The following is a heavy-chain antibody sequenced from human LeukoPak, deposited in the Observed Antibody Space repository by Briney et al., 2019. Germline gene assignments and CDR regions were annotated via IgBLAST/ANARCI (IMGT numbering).Heavy chain of an antibody. V-gene: IGHV4-59*01. J-gene: IGHJ4*02. CDR2: IYGSGNT. Sequence: SETLSLTCTVSGASISSWYWSWIRQPPGKGLEWIGYIYGSGNTNYNPSLKSRVTMSIDTSKNQFSLKLTSVTAADTATYYCARETSLAGFSSGLGFNYWGQGILVTVSS. CDR1: GASISSWY. D-gene: IGHD6-19*01. CDR3: ARETSLAGFSSGLGFNY.